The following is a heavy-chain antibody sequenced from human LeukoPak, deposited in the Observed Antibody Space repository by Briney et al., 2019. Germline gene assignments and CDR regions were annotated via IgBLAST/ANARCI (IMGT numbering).Heavy chain of an antibody. Sequence: ASVKVSCKASGGTFSSYAISWVRQAPGQGLEWMGGIVPIFGTANYAQKFQGRVTITADESTSTAYMELSSLRSEDTAVYYCARSPTYYDSSGYSLGAFDIWGQGTMVTVSS. CDR2: IVPIFGTA. V-gene: IGHV1-69*13. CDR1: GGTFSSYA. D-gene: IGHD3-22*01. CDR3: ARSPTYYDSSGYSLGAFDI. J-gene: IGHJ3*02.